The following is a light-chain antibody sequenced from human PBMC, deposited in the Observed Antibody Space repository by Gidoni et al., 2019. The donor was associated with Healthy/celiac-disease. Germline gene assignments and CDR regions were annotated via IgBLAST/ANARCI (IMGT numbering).Light chain of an antibody. CDR3: QQYNSYSRT. J-gene: IGKJ2*01. CDR2: KAS. Sequence: DIQMTQSPSTLSASVGDRVTITCRDSQSISSWLDWYQQKPGKAPKLLIYKASSLESGVPSRFSGSGSGKEFTLTISSLQPDYFATYYCQQYNSYSRTFGQGTKLEIK. CDR1: QSISSW. V-gene: IGKV1-5*03.